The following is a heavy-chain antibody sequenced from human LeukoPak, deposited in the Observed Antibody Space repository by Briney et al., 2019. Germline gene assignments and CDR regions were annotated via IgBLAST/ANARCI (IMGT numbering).Heavy chain of an antibody. CDR3: ARARRISVVVAATGFDP. D-gene: IGHD2-15*01. CDR2: IWYDGSNK. CDR1: GFTFSSYG. Sequence: PGRSLRLSCAASGFTFSSYGMHWVRQAPGKGLEWVAVIWYDGSNKYYADSVKGRFTISRDNSKNTLYLQMNSLRAEDTAVYYCARARRISVVVAATGFDPRGQGTLVTVSS. J-gene: IGHJ5*02. V-gene: IGHV3-33*01.